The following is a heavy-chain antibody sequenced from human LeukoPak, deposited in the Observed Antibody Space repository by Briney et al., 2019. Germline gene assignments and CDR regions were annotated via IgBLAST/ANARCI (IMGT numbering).Heavy chain of an antibody. CDR3: ARHQWHYYYYMGV. D-gene: IGHD6-19*01. CDR1: GGSISSSSYY. Sequence: PSETLSLTCTVSGGSISSSSYYWGWIRQPPGKGLEWTGGIYYSGDTYYNPSLKSRRVTISVDTSKNQFSLRLSSVTAADTAVYYCARHQWHYYYYMGVWGKGSTVTVSS. J-gene: IGHJ6*03. V-gene: IGHV4-39*01. CDR2: IYYSGDT.